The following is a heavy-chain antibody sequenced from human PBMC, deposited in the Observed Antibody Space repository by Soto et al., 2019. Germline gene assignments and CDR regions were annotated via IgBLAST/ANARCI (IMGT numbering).Heavy chain of an antibody. CDR2: IRSKAYGGTT. Sequence: GGSLRLSCTASGFTFGDYAMRWFRQAPGKGLEWVGFIRSKAYGGTTEYAASVKGRFTISRDDSKSIAYPQMNSLKTEDTAVYYCTRESEYDFWSGYYPPRHYYYGMDVWGQGTTVTVSS. V-gene: IGHV3-49*03. CDR1: GFTFGDYA. CDR3: TRESEYDFWSGYYPPRHYYYGMDV. J-gene: IGHJ6*02. D-gene: IGHD3-3*01.